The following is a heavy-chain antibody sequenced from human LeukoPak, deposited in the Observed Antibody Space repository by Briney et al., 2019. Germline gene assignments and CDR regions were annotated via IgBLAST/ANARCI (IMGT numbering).Heavy chain of an antibody. CDR3: ARQTNPGSLDY. CDR1: GGSISSNSYY. J-gene: IGHJ4*02. D-gene: IGHD2-8*01. Sequence: SETLSLTCTVSGGSISSNSYYWGWIRQPPGKGLEWIGSIYYSGSTYYNPSLKSRVTISVDTSKNQFSLKLSSVTAADTAVYYCARQTNPGSLDYWGQGTLVTVSS. CDR2: IYYSGST. V-gene: IGHV4-39*01.